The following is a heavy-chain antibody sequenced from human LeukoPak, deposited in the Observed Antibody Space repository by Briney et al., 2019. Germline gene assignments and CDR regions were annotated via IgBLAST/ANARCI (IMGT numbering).Heavy chain of an antibody. CDR2: ISSSGNTI. J-gene: IGHJ3*01. D-gene: IGHD3/OR15-3a*01. CDR3: TKDATGGLHTFAV. Sequence: PGGSLRLSCAASGFTFSSYEMNWVRQAPGKGLEGVSLISSSGNTIYYADSVKGRFTISRDNAKNSVYLQMNSMRAEDTAVYYCTKDATGGLHTFAVWGQGAVVTVSS. CDR1: GFTFSSYE. V-gene: IGHV3-48*03.